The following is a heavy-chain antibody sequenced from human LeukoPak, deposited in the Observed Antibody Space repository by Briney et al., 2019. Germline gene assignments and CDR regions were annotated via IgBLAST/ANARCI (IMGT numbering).Heavy chain of an antibody. D-gene: IGHD6-13*01. J-gene: IGHJ5*02. CDR2: IKQDGSEK. Sequence: GGSLRLSCAASGVTFSSYWMSWVRQAPGKGLEWVANIKQDGSEKYYVDSVKGRFTISRDNAKNSLYLQMNSMRAEDTAVYYCARDLAAAGTSWFDPWGQGTLVTVSS. CDR3: ARDLAAAGTSWFDP. V-gene: IGHV3-7*01. CDR1: GVTFSSYW.